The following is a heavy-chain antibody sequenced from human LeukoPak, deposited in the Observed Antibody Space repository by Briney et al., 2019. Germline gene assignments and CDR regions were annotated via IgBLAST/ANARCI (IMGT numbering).Heavy chain of an antibody. D-gene: IGHD4-17*01. CDR3: ARVGFEYGDNRWFDP. CDR1: GYTFTGYY. Sequence: ASVKLSCKASGYTFTGYYMHWVRQAPGQGLEWMGWINPNSGGTNYARKFQGRVTMTRDTSISTAYMELSRLRSDDTAVYYCARVGFEYGDNRWFDPWGEGTLVTVSS. V-gene: IGHV1-2*02. J-gene: IGHJ5*02. CDR2: INPNSGGT.